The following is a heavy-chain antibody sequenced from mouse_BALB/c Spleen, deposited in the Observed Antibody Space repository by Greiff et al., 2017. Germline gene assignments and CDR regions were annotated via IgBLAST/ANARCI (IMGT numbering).Heavy chain of an antibody. CDR3: AIIYDGYPAWFAY. CDR1: GFSLTGYG. D-gene: IGHD2-3*01. Sequence: QVQLKESGPGLVAPSQSLSITCTVSGFSLTGYGVNWVRQPPGKGLEWLGMIWGDGSTDYNSALKSRLSISKDNSKSQVFLKMNSLQTDDTARYYCAIIYDGYPAWFAYWGQGTLVTVSA. CDR2: IWGDGST. J-gene: IGHJ3*01. V-gene: IGHV2-6-7*01.